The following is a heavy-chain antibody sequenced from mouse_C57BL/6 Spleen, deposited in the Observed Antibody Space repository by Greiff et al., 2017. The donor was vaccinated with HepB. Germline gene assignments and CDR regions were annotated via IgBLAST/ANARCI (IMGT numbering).Heavy chain of an antibody. J-gene: IGHJ3*01. CDR1: GFNIKDYY. D-gene: IGHD2-4*01. CDR2: IDPEDGET. V-gene: IGHV14-2*01. CDR3: AIEEDYAIQRFAY. Sequence: DVKLQESGAELVKPGASVKLSCTASGFNIKDYYMHWVKQRTEQGLEWIGRIDPEDGETKYAPKFKGKATITADTSSNTAYLQLSSLTSEDTAVYYCAIEEDYAIQRFAYWGQGTLVTVSA.